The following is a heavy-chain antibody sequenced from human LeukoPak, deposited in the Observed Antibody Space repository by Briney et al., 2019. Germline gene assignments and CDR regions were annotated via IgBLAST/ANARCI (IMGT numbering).Heavy chain of an antibody. V-gene: IGHV4-38-2*02. CDR2: IYHSGST. CDR1: GYSISSGYY. Sequence: SETLSLTCSVSGYSISSGYYWGWFRQPPGKGLEWIGSIYHSGSTYYNPSLNSRVTISVDTSKNQFSLKLSSVTAADTAVYYCARGTAMDYYYYYMDVWGKGTTVTVS. J-gene: IGHJ6*03. D-gene: IGHD5-18*01. CDR3: ARGTAMDYYYYYMDV.